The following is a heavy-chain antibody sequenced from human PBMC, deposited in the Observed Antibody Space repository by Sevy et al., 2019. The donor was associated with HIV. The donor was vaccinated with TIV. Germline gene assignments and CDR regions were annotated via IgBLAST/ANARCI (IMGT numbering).Heavy chain of an antibody. D-gene: IGHD3-10*01. J-gene: IGHJ4*02. CDR1: GFTFSSYA. Sequence: GGSVRLSCAASGFTFSSYAMHWVRQAPGKGLEWVAVISNDGSNKYYADSVKGRFTISRDNSKNTLYLQMNRLRTEDTAVYYCARDRGSGKNVFFDYWCQRTLVTVSS. CDR3: ARDRGSGKNVFFDY. V-gene: IGHV3-30-3*01. CDR2: ISNDGSNK.